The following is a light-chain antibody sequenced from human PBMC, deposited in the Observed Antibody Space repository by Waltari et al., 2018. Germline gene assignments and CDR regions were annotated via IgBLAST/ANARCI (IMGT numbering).Light chain of an antibody. V-gene: IGKV3-20*01. J-gene: IGKJ2*01. CDR1: QSVSSY. Sequence: ENVLTQSPGTLSLSPGERDTISCRASQSVSSYFAWYQQRPGQAPRLLIYAASSRATGIPDKFSGSGSGTDFTLTISRVEPEDFAMYYCQQYGSSPRTFGQGTKLEI. CDR3: QQYGSSPRT. CDR2: AAS.